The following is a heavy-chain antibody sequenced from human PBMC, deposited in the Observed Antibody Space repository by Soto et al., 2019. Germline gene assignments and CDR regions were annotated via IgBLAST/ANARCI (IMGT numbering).Heavy chain of an antibody. V-gene: IGHV4-31*03. Sequence: ASETLSLTCTVSGGSISSDTHYWSWIRQHPGKGLEWIGYIYYSGTTYYNPSLKSRVTISIDTSKNQFSLKLISMTAADTAVYYCARGAAGTFDWFDPWGQGTLVTVSS. J-gene: IGHJ5*02. D-gene: IGHD6-13*01. CDR1: GGSISSDTHY. CDR2: IYYSGTT. CDR3: ARGAAGTFDWFDP.